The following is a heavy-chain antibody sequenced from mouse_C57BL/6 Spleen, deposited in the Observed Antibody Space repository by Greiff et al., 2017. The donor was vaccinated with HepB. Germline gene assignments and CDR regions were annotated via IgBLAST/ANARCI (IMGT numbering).Heavy chain of an antibody. Sequence: QVQLQQPGAELVKPGASVKLSCKASGYTFTSYWMQWVKQRPGQGLEWIGEIDPSDSYTNYNQKFKGKATLTVDTSSSTAYMQLSSLTAEDSAVYYCARESRYFDVWGTGTTVTVSS. CDR2: IDPSDSYT. J-gene: IGHJ1*03. CDR3: ARESRYFDV. CDR1: GYTFTSYW. V-gene: IGHV1-50*01. D-gene: IGHD6-2*01.